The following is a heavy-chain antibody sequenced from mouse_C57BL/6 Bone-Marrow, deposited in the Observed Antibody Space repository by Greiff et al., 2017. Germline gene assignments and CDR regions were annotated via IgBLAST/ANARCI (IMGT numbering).Heavy chain of an antibody. CDR3: ARDRGDSSGTDPYYFDY. Sequence: EVMLVESEGGLVQPGSSMKLSCTASGFTFSDYYMAWVRQVPEKGLEWVANINSDGSSTYYLDSLKSRFIISRDNAKNILYLQMSSLKSEDTATYYGARDRGDSSGTDPYYFDYWGQGTTLTVSS. D-gene: IGHD3-2*02. J-gene: IGHJ2*01. CDR1: GFTFSDYY. V-gene: IGHV5-16*01. CDR2: INSDGSST.